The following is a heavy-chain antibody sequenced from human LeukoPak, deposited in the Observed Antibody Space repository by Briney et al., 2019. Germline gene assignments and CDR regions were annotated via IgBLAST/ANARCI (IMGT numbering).Heavy chain of an antibody. J-gene: IGHJ4*02. CDR3: ATHEGSDWGYYFDS. Sequence: GASVKVSCKASGYTFIRYDVNWVRQATGQGLEWMGWMNPNSGNTDYAQKFQGRVTMTWDTSMNTAYMELRSLRSEDTAIYYCATHEGSDWGYYFDSWGQGTPVTVSS. CDR2: MNPNSGNT. D-gene: IGHD6-19*01. CDR1: GYTFIRYD. V-gene: IGHV1-8*01.